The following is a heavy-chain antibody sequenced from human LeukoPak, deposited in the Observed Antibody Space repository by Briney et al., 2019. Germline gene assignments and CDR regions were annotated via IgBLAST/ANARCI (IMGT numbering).Heavy chain of an antibody. J-gene: IGHJ4*02. D-gene: IGHD6-13*01. Sequence: PGGSLRLSCAASGFTFSNYGMHWVRQAPGKGLERVAIIWYDGSNKYYADSVKGRFTISRDNSKNTLYLQMNSLRAEDTAVYYCARDRDVYSSRWNRNFAYWGQGTLVTVSA. V-gene: IGHV3-33*01. CDR2: IWYDGSNK. CDR1: GFTFSNYG. CDR3: ARDRDVYSSRWNRNFAY.